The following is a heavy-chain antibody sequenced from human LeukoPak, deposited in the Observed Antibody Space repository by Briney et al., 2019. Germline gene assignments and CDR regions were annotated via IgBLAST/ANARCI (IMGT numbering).Heavy chain of an antibody. CDR3: ARDEPVRGVILYYYYGMDV. V-gene: IGHV3-53*01. CDR2: IYSGGST. CDR1: GFTVSSNY. Sequence: GGSLRLSCAASGFTVSSNYMSWVRQAPGKGLEWVSVIYSGGSTYYADSVKGRFTISRDNSKNSLYLQMNSLRAEDTAVYYCARDEPVRGVILYYYYGMDVWGQGTTVTVSS. D-gene: IGHD3-10*01. J-gene: IGHJ6*02.